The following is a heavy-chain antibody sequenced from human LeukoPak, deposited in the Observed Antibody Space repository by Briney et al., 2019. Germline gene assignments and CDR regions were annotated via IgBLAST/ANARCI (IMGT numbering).Heavy chain of an antibody. CDR1: GFTFSNYA. V-gene: IGHV3-23*01. Sequence: GGSLRLSCAASGFTFSNYAMTWVRQAPGKGLEWVSAISGSGDDTYYAASVKGRFTISRDNSRSALFLEMNGLRAEDTAVYYCVQLTTYYDFWSGYAHWGQGTLVTVSS. CDR2: ISGSGDDT. J-gene: IGHJ4*02. D-gene: IGHD3-3*01. CDR3: VQLTTYYDFWSGYAH.